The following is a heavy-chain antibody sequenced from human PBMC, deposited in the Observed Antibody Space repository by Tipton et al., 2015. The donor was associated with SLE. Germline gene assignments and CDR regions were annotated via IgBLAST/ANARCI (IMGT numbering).Heavy chain of an antibody. CDR1: GGSISSSSYY. CDR3: ARAVEARGYYGLDV. V-gene: IGHV4-39*07. Sequence: TLSLTCTVSGGSISSSSYYWGWIRQPPGKGLEWIGSIYYSGSTYYKPPLKSRVTISVDTSRNQFSLKMTSVAAADTAVYSCARAVEARGYYGLDVWGQGTTVTVSS. CDR2: IYYSGST. D-gene: IGHD6-19*01. J-gene: IGHJ6*02.